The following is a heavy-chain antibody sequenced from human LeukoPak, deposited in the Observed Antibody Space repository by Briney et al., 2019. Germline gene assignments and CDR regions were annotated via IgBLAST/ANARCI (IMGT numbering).Heavy chain of an antibody. J-gene: IGHJ4*02. CDR3: AKDPYVGGGYHFDS. V-gene: IGHV3-23*01. CDR2: ITGSGGDP. CDR1: GFTFSSYA. Sequence: GGSLRLSCAASGFTFSSYAMNWARQAPGKGLEWVSTITGSGGDPYYADSVKGRFTISTENSKNTMYLQMNSMRAEDTAIYYCAKDPYVGGGYHFDSWGQGSLVTVSS. D-gene: IGHD3-22*01.